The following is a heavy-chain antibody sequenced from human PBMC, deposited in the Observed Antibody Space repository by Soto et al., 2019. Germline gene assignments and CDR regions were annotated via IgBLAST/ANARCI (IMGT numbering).Heavy chain of an antibody. D-gene: IGHD3-3*01. CDR3: ARGLRMIFGVVSYSGMDA. Sequence: PSGTPLATCAVHCGAFGGFLWGRVRAPPRGWLEWSGEINHSGSTNYNPSLKSRVTISLDTYKNQFSLKLSSVTAADTAVYYCARGLRMIFGVVSYSGMDAWGQGPKGSGS. V-gene: IGHV4-34*01. CDR1: CGAFGGFL. J-gene: IGHJ6*02. CDR2: INHSGST.